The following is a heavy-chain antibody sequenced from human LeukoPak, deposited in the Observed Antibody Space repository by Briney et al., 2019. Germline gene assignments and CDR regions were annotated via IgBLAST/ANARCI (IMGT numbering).Heavy chain of an antibody. Sequence: GGSLRLSCAASGFTVSSNYMSWVRQAPGKGLEWVSVIYSCGRTYYADSVQGRFTISRDNSKNTLYLQMNSLRAEDTAVYYCAREHSSGYFFDYWGQGTLVTVSS. CDR1: GFTVSSNY. CDR2: IYSCGRT. J-gene: IGHJ4*02. CDR3: AREHSSGYFFDY. D-gene: IGHD3-22*01. V-gene: IGHV3-66*01.